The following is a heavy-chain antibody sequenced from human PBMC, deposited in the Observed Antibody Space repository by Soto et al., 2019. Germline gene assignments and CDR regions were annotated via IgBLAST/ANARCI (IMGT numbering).Heavy chain of an antibody. Sequence: GGSLRPSCAASGFTFTYYTMNWVRQPPGKGLEWVSSVSSSSYIYFADSMKGRFTISRDNAKNSLYLQLNSLRAEDTAVYYCARRYSSHYDAFDYWGQGTLVTVSS. CDR2: VSSSSYI. J-gene: IGHJ4*02. V-gene: IGHV3-21*01. CDR3: ARRYSSHYDAFDY. CDR1: GFTFTYYT. D-gene: IGHD6-13*01.